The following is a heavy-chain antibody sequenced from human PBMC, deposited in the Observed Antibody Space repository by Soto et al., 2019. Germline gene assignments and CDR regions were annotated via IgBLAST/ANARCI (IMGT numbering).Heavy chain of an antibody. Sequence: QVQLVQSGAEVKKPGASVKVSCKTSGYTFAAFFIHWIRQAPGQGLEWMGWINPTSGATVSAQKFQDRVTMTRDTSISTAYMELRGLKSDDTAVYYCTRDPDYGDYWGYFFNYWGQGTPVSASS. CDR1: GYTFAAFF. J-gene: IGHJ4*02. D-gene: IGHD4-17*01. CDR3: TRDPDYGDYWGYFFNY. V-gene: IGHV1-2*02. CDR2: INPTSGAT.